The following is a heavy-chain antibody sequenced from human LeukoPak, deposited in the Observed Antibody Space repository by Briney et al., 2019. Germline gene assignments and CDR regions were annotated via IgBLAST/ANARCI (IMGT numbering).Heavy chain of an antibody. J-gene: IGHJ6*03. CDR1: GFTFSNAW. CDR3: AKENRHIVVVTATHLDYYYYMDV. Sequence: GGSLRLSCAASGFTFSNAWMSWVRQAPGKGLEWVAFIRYDGSNKYYADSVKGRFTISRDNSKNTLYLQMNSLRAEDTAVYYCAKENRHIVVVTATHLDYYYYMDVWGKGTTVTISS. CDR2: IRYDGSNK. D-gene: IGHD2-21*02. V-gene: IGHV3-30*02.